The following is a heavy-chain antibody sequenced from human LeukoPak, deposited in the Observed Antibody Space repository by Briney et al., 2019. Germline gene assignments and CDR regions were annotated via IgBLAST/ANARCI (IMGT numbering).Heavy chain of an antibody. CDR1: GDSISTGGYY. D-gene: IGHD3-10*02. CDR2: IYYSGST. Sequence: SETLSLTCTVSGDSISTGGYYWTWIRQHPGKGLEWIGYIYYSGSTDYNPSLRSRLNISIDTSKNQFSLKLTSVTAADTAVYYCAREITIFGTVMYFDTWGPGTVVTVSS. CDR3: AREITIFGTVMYFDT. V-gene: IGHV4-31*03. J-gene: IGHJ5*02.